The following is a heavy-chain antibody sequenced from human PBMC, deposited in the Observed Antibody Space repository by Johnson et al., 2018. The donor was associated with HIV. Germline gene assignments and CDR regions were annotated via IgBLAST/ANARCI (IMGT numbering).Heavy chain of an antibody. CDR1: GFTVSSNY. Sequence: VQLVESGGGLIQPGGSLRLSCAASGFTVSSNYMSWVRQAPGKGLVWVSVIYSGGSTYYADSVKGRFTISRDTAKTSLYMQMTGLRAEDTALYYCARVGEYCGDDCYSGAVRDDAFDIWGQGTMVTVSS. CDR3: ARVGEYCGDDCYSGAVRDDAFDI. J-gene: IGHJ3*02. CDR2: IYSGGST. D-gene: IGHD2-21*01. V-gene: IGHV3-53*01.